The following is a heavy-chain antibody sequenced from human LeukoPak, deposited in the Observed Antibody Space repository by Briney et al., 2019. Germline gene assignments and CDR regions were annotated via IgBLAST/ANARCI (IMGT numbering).Heavy chain of an antibody. J-gene: IGHJ4*02. D-gene: IGHD6-19*01. CDR1: GFTFSSYS. V-gene: IGHV3-48*01. Sequence: GGSLRLSCAASGFTFSSYSMNWVRQAPGRGLEWVSYISSRSSTIYYADSVKGRFTIARDNAKNSLYLQMNSLRAEDTAVYYCARESSGWFLDYWGQGTLVTVSS. CDR3: ARESSGWFLDY. CDR2: ISSRSSTI.